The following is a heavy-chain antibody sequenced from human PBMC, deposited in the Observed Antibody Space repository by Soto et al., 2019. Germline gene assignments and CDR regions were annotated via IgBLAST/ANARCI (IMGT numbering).Heavy chain of an antibody. V-gene: IGHV1-69*01. D-gene: IGHD2-15*01. CDR1: GGTFSTYA. J-gene: IGHJ6*02. CDR3: ARSQGGSSSLDIYYYYYYGMDV. Sequence: QVQLVQSGAEVKKPGSSVKVSCKAPGGTFSTYAISWVRQAPGQGLEWMGGVIPIFGTPKYAQKFQGRVTITADESTSPGHIELRSLRSEDTAVYYCARSQGGSSSLDIYYYYYYGMDVWGQGTTVTVSS. CDR2: VIPIFGTP.